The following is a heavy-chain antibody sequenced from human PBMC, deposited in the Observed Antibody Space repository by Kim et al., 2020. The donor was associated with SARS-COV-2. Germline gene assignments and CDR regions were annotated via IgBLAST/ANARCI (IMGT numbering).Heavy chain of an antibody. V-gene: IGHV3-23*01. D-gene: IGHD3-10*01. Sequence: DSGKGRFTISRDNSKNTLYLQMNSLRAEDTAVYYCAKRFGELIAHYAFDIWGQGTMVTVSS. CDR3: AKRFGELIAHYAFDI. J-gene: IGHJ3*02.